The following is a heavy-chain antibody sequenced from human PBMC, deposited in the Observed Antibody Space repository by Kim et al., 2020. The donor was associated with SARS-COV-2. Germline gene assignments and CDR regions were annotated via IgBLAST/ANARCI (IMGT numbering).Heavy chain of an antibody. V-gene: IGHV3-48*02. CDR3: AREAIYSSFDY. CDR2: ISTTSTTI. CDR1: GFTFSSYS. J-gene: IGHJ4*02. D-gene: IGHD2-15*01. Sequence: GGSLRLSCAASGFTFSSYSMNWVRQAPGKGLDWVAYISTTSTTIFYADSMKGRFTISRDNAKNSLYLQMNSLRDDDTAVYFCAREAIYSSFDYWGQGTLVSVSS.